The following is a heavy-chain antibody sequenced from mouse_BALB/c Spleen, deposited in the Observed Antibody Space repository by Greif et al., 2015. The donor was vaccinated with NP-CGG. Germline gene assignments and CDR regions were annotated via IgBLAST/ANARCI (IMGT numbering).Heavy chain of an antibody. D-gene: IGHD2-1*01. CDR2: IDPSDSET. CDR3: ASGNSAWFAY. Sequence: VKLQESGAELVKPGAPVKLSCKASGYTFTSYWMNWVKQRPGRGLEWIGRIDPSDSETHYNQKFKDKATLTVDKSSSTAYIQLSSLTSEDSAVYYWASGNSAWFAYWGQGTLVTVSA. V-gene: IGHV1-69*02. CDR1: GYTFTSYW. J-gene: IGHJ3*01.